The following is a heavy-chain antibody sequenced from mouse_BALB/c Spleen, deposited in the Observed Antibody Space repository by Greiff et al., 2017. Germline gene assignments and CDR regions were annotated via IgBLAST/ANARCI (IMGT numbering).Heavy chain of an antibody. J-gene: IGHJ3*01. V-gene: IGHV14-3*02. D-gene: IGHD2-1*01. Sequence: EVQLQQSGAELVKPGASVKLSCTASGFNIKDTYMHWVKQRPEQGLEWIGRIDPANGNTKYDPKFQGKATITADTSSSTAYVDLSSLTSEDSAVYYCARWGNFFAYWGQGTLVTVSA. CDR2: IDPANGNT. CDR1: GFNIKDTY. CDR3: ARWGNFFAY.